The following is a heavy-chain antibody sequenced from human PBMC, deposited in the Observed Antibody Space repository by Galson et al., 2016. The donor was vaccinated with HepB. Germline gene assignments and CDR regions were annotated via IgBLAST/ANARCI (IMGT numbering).Heavy chain of an antibody. J-gene: IGHJ4*02. CDR1: GYTFTNYN. V-gene: IGHV1-46*01. CDR3: ARDQWYFYDSSAQVGVDY. Sequence: SVKVSCKASGYTFTNYNMHWVRQAPGQGLEWMGIINPSAGSTSYAQKFQGRVTMTRDTSTSTVYMELSSLRTDDTAVYYCARDQWYFYDSSAQVGVDYWGQGTLVTVSS. CDR2: INPSAGST. D-gene: IGHD3-22*01.